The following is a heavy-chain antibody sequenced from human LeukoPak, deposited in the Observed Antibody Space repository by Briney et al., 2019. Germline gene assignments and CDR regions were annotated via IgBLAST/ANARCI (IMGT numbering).Heavy chain of an antibody. CDR2: IKQDGSEK. Sequence: GGSLRLSCAASGFTFTNSWMSWVPQAPGKGLEWVATIKQDGSEKYYVDSVKGRFTISRDNAKNSLYLQMNSLRAEDTAVYYCAANGGPFDFWGQGTLATVSS. CDR3: AANGGPFDF. CDR1: GFTFTNSW. D-gene: IGHD4-23*01. V-gene: IGHV3-7*05. J-gene: IGHJ4*02.